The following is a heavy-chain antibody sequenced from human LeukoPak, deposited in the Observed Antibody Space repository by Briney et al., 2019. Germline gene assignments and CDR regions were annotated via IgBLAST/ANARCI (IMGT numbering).Heavy chain of an antibody. CDR2: IYPGDSHT. J-gene: IGHJ4*02. CDR3: ARRDNSGFYFFDF. V-gene: IGHV5-51*01. Sequence: GESLKISCKGSGYSFASYWIGWVRQMPGKGLEWMGIIYPGDSHTRYSPSFQGQVTISADKSISTAYLQWNSLKASDTAMYYCARRDNSGFYFFDFWGQGTLVTVSS. D-gene: IGHD3-22*01. CDR1: GYSFASYW.